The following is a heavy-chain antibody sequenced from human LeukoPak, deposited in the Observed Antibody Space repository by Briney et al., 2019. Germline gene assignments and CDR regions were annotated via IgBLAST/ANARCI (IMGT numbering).Heavy chain of an antibody. D-gene: IGHD4-17*01. CDR2: IYHSGST. CDR1: GYSISSGYY. V-gene: IGHV4-38-2*02. CDR3: ARVPTVTFFDY. Sequence: SETLSLTCTVSGYSISSGYYWGWIRQPPGKGLEWSGSIYHSGSTYYNPSLKSRVTISVDTSKNQFSLKLSSVPAADTAVYYCARVPTVTFFDYWGQGTLVTVSS. J-gene: IGHJ4*02.